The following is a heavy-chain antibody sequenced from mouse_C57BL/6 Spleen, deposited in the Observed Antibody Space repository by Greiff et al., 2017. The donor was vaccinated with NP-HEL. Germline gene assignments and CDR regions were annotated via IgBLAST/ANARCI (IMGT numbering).Heavy chain of an antibody. D-gene: IGHD2-1*01. J-gene: IGHJ4*01. Sequence: VKLVESGAELVRPGASVTLSCKASGYTFTDYEMHWVKQTPVHGLEWIGAIDPETGGTAYNQKFKGKAILTADKSSSTAYMELRSLTSEDSAVYYCTRGVTDYAMDYWGQGTSVTVSS. CDR3: TRGVTDYAMDY. CDR2: IDPETGGT. CDR1: GYTFTDYE. V-gene: IGHV1-15*01.